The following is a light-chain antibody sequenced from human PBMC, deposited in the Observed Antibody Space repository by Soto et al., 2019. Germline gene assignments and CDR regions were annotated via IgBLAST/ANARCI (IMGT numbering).Light chain of an antibody. J-gene: IGLJ1*01. V-gene: IGLV2-8*01. CDR2: EVS. Sequence: QSALTQPPSASGSPGQSVTISCTGTSSDVGGYNYVSWYQQHPGKAPRLMIYEVSKRPSGVPDRFSGYKSGITASLTVSGVQAEDEAYYYCSSYARSNSYVFGTGTKLTVL. CDR1: SSDVGGYNY. CDR3: SSYARSNSYV.